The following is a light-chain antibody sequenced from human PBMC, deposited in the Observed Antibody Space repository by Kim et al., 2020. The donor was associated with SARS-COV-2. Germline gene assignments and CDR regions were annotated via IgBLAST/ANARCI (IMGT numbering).Light chain of an antibody. V-gene: IGKV1-39*01. CDR1: QSISTY. CDR3: QQGYST. Sequence: DIQMTQSPSSLSASVGDRVTITCRASQSISTYLNWYQQKPGKAPKLLIYGASNLPSRVPSRFSGSGSGTDFTLTISSLQPEDFATYYCQQGYSTFGQGTKLEI. CDR2: GAS. J-gene: IGKJ2*01.